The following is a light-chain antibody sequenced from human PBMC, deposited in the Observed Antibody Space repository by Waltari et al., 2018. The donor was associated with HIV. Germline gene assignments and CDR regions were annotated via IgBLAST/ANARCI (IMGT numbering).Light chain of an antibody. CDR3: LQDYTYPYT. CDR2: AAS. CDR1: QAIRND. V-gene: IGKV1-6*01. Sequence: AIQMTQSPSSLSASVGDRVTITCRARQAIRNDLGWYQQKPGKGTKLLIYAASTLQRGVPSRFSGSQSGTDFTLTISSLQPEDFATYYCLQDYTYPYTFGQGTKLEIK. J-gene: IGKJ2*01.